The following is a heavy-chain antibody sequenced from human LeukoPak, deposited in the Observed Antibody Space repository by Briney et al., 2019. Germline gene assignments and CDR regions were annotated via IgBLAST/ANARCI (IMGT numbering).Heavy chain of an antibody. CDR1: GYTISSYG. CDR2: ISAYNGNT. V-gene: IGHV1-18*01. Sequence: ASVKASCKASGYTISSYGISWVRQAPGQRLEWMGWISAYNGNTNYAQKFQGRVTMITDTSTSTAYMELRSLRADDTAVYYCARDGFFGSGIVGAFDIWGQGTMVTVSS. CDR3: ARDGFFGSGIVGAFDI. D-gene: IGHD3-10*01. J-gene: IGHJ3*02.